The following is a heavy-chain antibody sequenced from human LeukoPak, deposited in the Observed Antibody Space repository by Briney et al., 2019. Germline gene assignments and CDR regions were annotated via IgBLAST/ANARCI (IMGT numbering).Heavy chain of an antibody. CDR1: GYTFTSYG. CDR2: ISAYNGNT. CDR3: AREIVGSSGYYPGDP. Sequence: GASVKVSCKASGYTFTSYGISWVRQAPGQGLEWMGWISAYNGNTNYAQKLQGRVTMTTDTSTSTAYMELRSLRSDDTAVYYCAREIVGSSGYYPGDPWGQGTLVTVSS. D-gene: IGHD3-22*01. J-gene: IGHJ5*02. V-gene: IGHV1-18*01.